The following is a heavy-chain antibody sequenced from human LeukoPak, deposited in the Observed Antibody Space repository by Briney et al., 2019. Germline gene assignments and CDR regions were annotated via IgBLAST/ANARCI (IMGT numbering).Heavy chain of an antibody. CDR1: GFTFSSYA. CDR2: ISGSGGST. Sequence: GGSLRLSCAASGFTFSSYAMSWVRQAPGKGLEWVSAISGSGGSTYYADSVKGRFTFPRDNSKNTLYLQMNSLRAEDTAVYYCAISAVTTRALWDWGQGTLVTVSS. D-gene: IGHD4-17*01. J-gene: IGHJ4*02. CDR3: AISAVTTRALWD. V-gene: IGHV3-23*01.